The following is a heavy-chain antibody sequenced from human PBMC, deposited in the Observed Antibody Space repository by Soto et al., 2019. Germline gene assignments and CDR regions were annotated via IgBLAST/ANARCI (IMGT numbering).Heavy chain of an antibody. CDR1: GFTVGIRY. CDR2: ISGSGDNT. D-gene: IGHD4-17*01. J-gene: IGHJ2*01. CDR3: AKEATVGSHWCFDL. Sequence: PGGPLRLSCAASGFTVGIRYRTWVHQIPGKGLEWVSSISGSGDNTYYADSVKGRFTLYRDNSKNTLYLQMNSLRAEDTAVYYCAKEATVGSHWCFDLWGRGPLVTVSS. V-gene: IGHV3-23*01.